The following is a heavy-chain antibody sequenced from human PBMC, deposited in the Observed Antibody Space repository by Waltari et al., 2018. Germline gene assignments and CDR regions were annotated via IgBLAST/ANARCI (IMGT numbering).Heavy chain of an antibody. D-gene: IGHD4-17*01. CDR2: IDHSGVT. V-gene: IGHV4-34*02. CDR3: ALSRYGLASPKFDP. Sequence: QVQVPQWGAGLVKPSETLSLTCAVYGGSFSGYYWSCLRQPPGKAWECIGEIDHSGVTNHNPPLTSRATISGDTARNQLSLKLTSVTAADTAIYYCALSRYGLASPKFDPWGQGTLVTVSS. CDR1: GGSFSGYY. J-gene: IGHJ5*02.